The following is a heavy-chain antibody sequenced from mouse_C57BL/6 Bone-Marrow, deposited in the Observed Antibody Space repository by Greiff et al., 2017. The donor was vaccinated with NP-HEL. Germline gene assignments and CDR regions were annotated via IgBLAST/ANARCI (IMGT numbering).Heavy chain of an antibody. D-gene: IGHD2-4*01. CDR3: ARSRGGLRRTLYYAMDY. V-gene: IGHV1-64*01. CDR1: GYTFTSYW. CDR2: IHPNSGST. J-gene: IGHJ4*01. Sequence: VQLQQPGAELVKPGASVKLSCKASGYTFTSYWMHWVKQRPGQGLEWIGMIHPNSGSTNYNEKFKSKATLTVDKSSSTAYMQLSSLPSEDSAVYYCARSRGGLRRTLYYAMDYWGQGTSVTVSS.